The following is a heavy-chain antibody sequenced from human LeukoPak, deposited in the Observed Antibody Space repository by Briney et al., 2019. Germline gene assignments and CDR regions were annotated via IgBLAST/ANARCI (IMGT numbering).Heavy chain of an antibody. CDR3: ATVTYDSSGYYIPLDY. D-gene: IGHD3-22*01. CDR2: INPNSGGT. V-gene: IGHV1-2*02. J-gene: IGHJ4*02. CDR1: GYTFTGYY. Sequence: ASVKVSCKASGYTFTGYYMHWVRQAPGQGLEWMGWINPNSGGTNYAQKFQGRVTMTRDTSISTAYMELSRLRSDDTAVYYCATVTYDSSGYYIPLDYWGQGTLVTVSS.